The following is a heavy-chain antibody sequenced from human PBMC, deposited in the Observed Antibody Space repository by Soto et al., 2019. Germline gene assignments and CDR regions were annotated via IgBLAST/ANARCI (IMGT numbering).Heavy chain of an antibody. CDR3: ARDAGSFDF. D-gene: IGHD1-1*01. CDR2: INTDASNT. CDR1: GFTFSSFW. Sequence: EVQLVESGGDLVQPGGSLRLSCAASGFTFSSFWMHWVRQAPGKGLVWVSFINTDASNTNYADSVKGRFTISRDNAKNTLYLQMNSLRVEDTAVYYCARDAGSFDFRGQGTLVTVSS. V-gene: IGHV3-74*01. J-gene: IGHJ4*02.